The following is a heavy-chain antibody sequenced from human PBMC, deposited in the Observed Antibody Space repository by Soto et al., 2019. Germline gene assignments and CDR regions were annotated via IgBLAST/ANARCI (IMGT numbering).Heavy chain of an antibody. D-gene: IGHD3-9*01. CDR1: GGSISSSNW. J-gene: IGHJ4*02. CDR3: ARHRYNDILTGYYKKYHFDY. CDR2: IYYSGST. V-gene: IGHV4-4*02. Sequence: SETLSLTCAVSGGSISSSNWWRWVRQPPGKGLEWIGYIYYSGSTNYNPSLKSRVTMSVDTSKNHFSLQLSSVTAADTAVYYCARHRYNDILTGYYKKYHFDYWGPGALVTVSS.